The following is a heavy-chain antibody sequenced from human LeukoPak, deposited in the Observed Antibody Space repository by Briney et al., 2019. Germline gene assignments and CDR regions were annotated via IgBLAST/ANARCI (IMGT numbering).Heavy chain of an antibody. V-gene: IGHV4-34*01. CDR3: ARGPTYYYGSGSYVPY. J-gene: IGHJ4*02. CDR2: KNHSGST. CDR1: GGSFSGYY. D-gene: IGHD3-10*01. Sequence: PSETLSLTCAVYGGSFSGYYWSWIRQPPGKGLEWIGEKNHSGSTNYNPSLKSRVTISVDTSKNQFSLKLSSVTAADTAVYYCARGPTYYYGSGSYVPYWGQGTLVTVSS.